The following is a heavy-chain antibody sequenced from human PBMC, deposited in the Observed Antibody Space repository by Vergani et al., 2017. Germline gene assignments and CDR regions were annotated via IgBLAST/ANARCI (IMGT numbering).Heavy chain of an antibody. D-gene: IGHD3-22*01. Sequence: EVQLVESGGGLVKPGGSLRLSCAASGFTFSSYSMNWVRQAPGKGLEWVSSISSSSSYIYYEDSVKGRFTISRDNSKNTLYLQMNSLRAEDTAVYYCAKGGTYYDSSGYPNDAFDIWGQGTMVTVSS. J-gene: IGHJ3*02. CDR2: ISSSSSYI. V-gene: IGHV3-21*01. CDR1: GFTFSSYS. CDR3: AKGGTYYDSSGYPNDAFDI.